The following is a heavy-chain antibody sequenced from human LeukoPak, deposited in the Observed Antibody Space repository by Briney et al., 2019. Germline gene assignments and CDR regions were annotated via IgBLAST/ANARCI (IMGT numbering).Heavy chain of an antibody. V-gene: IGHV3-9*01. J-gene: IGHJ4*02. Sequence: GRSLRLSCAATGFTFDDYAMHWVRQAPGKGLEWVSGISWNSGSIGYADSVKGRFTISRDNAKNSLYLQMNSLRAEDTALYYCAKDVGYCSSTSCYSFDYWGQGTLVTVSS. CDR1: GFTFDDYA. CDR3: AKDVGYCSSTSCYSFDY. D-gene: IGHD2-2*01. CDR2: ISWNSGSI.